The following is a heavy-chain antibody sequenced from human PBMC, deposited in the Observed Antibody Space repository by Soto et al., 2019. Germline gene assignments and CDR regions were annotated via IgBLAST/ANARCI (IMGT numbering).Heavy chain of an antibody. J-gene: IGHJ3*02. D-gene: IGHD1-1*01. CDR2: ISSSSSYI. CDR1: GYTFTSYY. Sequence: SCKASGYTFTSYYMHWVRQAPGKGLEWVSSISSSSSYIYYADSVKGRFTISRDNAKNSLYLQMNSLRAEDTAVYYCARTGTTNAFDIWGQGTMVTVSS. CDR3: ARTGTTNAFDI. V-gene: IGHV3-21*01.